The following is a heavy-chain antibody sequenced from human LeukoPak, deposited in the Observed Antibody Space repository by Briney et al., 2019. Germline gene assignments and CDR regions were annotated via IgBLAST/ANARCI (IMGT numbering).Heavy chain of an antibody. D-gene: IGHD4-17*01. CDR3: AREATVTTNACYYYYMDV. J-gene: IGHJ6*03. Sequence: SVKVSCKASGGTFSSYAISWVRQAPGQGLEWMGGIIPIFGTANYAQKFQGRVTITADKSTSTAYMELSSLRSEDTAVYYCAREATVTTNACYYYYMDVWGKGTTVTVSS. CDR2: IIPIFGTA. CDR1: GGTFSSYA. V-gene: IGHV1-69*06.